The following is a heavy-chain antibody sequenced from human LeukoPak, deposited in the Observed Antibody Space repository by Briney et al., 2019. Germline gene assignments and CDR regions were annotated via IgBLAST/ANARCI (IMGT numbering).Heavy chain of an antibody. Sequence: PGGSLRLSCAASGFIVSSNYMSWVRQAPGKGLEWVSVIYSGGSTYYADSVKGRFTISRDNSKNTLYLQMNSLRAEDTAVYYCVRDGEGVAISVNYWFAPWGQGTLVTVSS. CDR2: IYSGGST. D-gene: IGHD3-10*01. J-gene: IGHJ5*02. CDR1: GFIVSSNY. V-gene: IGHV3-53*01. CDR3: VRDGEGVAISVNYWFAP.